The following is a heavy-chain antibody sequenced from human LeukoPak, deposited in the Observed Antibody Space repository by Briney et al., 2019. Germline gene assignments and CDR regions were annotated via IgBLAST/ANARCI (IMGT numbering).Heavy chain of an antibody. CDR1: GFTFSGYG. J-gene: IGHJ4*02. D-gene: IGHD2-21*02. CDR2: IRYDGINK. V-gene: IGHV3-30*02. CDR3: AKLKGRHLVVVTTTGRYFDY. Sequence: GGSLRLSCAASGFTFSGYGVHWVRQPPGKGLEWVAFIRYDGINKYYADSVKGRFTISRDNSKNTLYLQMNSLRAEDTAVYYCAKLKGRHLVVVTTTGRYFDYWGQGTLVTVSS.